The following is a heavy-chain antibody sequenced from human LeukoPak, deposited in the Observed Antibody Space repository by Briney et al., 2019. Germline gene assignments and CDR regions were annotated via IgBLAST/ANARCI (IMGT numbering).Heavy chain of an antibody. Sequence: ASVNVSFKASGYTFTVYYMHWVRQAPGQGLEWMGWINLNSGGTNYAQKFQGRVTMTRDTSISTAYMELSRLRSDDTAVYYCARGYNVGWYWAWGQGALVTVSS. V-gene: IGHV1-2*02. CDR2: INLNSGGT. CDR1: GYTFTVYY. CDR3: ARGYNVGWYWA. J-gene: IGHJ4*02. D-gene: IGHD6-19*01.